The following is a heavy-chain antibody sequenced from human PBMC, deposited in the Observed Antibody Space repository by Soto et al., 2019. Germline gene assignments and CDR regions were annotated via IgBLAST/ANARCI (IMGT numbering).Heavy chain of an antibody. D-gene: IGHD6-13*01. CDR2: IIPIFGTA. V-gene: IGHV1-69*01. Sequence: QVQLVQSGAEVKKPGSSVKVSCKASGGTFSSYAISWVRQAPGQGLEWMGGIIPIFGTANYAQKFQGRVTITADESTSTAYMERSSLRSEDTAVYYCAREPIAAAGYNCFDPWGQGTLVTVSS. J-gene: IGHJ5*02. CDR1: GGTFSSYA. CDR3: AREPIAAAGYNCFDP.